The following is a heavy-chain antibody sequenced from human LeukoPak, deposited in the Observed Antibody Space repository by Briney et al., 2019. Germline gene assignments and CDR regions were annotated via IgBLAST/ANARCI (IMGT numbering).Heavy chain of an antibody. CDR2: INDSGSST. Sequence: AGGSLRLSCAVSGFTFRKDAMTWVRQAPRKGLESVSGINDSGSSTYYADSVNGRLTISRDNAKNTVYLQMNSLRVEDTAVYYCTKGLYGSGSSPDFWGQGTLVTVSS. D-gene: IGHD3-10*01. V-gene: IGHV3-23*01. CDR1: GFTFRKDA. J-gene: IGHJ4*02. CDR3: TKGLYGSGSSPDF.